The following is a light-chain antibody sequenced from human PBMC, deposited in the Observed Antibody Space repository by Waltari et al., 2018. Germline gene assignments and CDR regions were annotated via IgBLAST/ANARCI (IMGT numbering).Light chain of an antibody. J-gene: IGKJ2*03. CDR2: DAS. CDR1: QRITKN. V-gene: IGKV3-15*01. CDR3: QQYNDWYS. Sequence: DKVMTQSQATLSVSPAEVVTLSCRASQRITKNIAWYQYRPGQAPRLLIYDASTRASGIPSRFSGSWSGTEFTLTISGLQSDDCALYYCQQYNDWYSFGQGTKLEI.